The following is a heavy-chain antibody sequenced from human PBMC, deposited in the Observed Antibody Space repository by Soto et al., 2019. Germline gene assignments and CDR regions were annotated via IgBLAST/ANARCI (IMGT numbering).Heavy chain of an antibody. Sequence: GESLKISCKGSGFSFSNYWIGWVRQMPGKGLEWMGIIYPSDSDTRYSPSFQGQVTISADKSISTAYLQWSSLKASDTAMYYCARRGGEDYYYDGMDVWGQGTTVTVS. D-gene: IGHD2-21*01. J-gene: IGHJ6*02. V-gene: IGHV5-51*01. CDR2: IYPSDSDT. CDR1: GFSFSNYW. CDR3: ARRGGEDYYYDGMDV.